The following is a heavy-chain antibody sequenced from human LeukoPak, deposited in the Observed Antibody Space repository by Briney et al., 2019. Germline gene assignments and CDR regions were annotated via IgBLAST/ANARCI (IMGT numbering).Heavy chain of an antibody. CDR1: GFTFSSYW. CDR3: ARDSVPCYHCDLAAFDI. Sequence: PGGSLRLSCAASGFTFSSYWMSWVRQAPGKGLEWVANIKQDGSEKYYVDSVKGRFTISRDNAKNSLYLQMNSLRAEDTAVYYCARDSVPCYHCDLAAFDIWGQGTMVTVSS. J-gene: IGHJ3*02. CDR2: IKQDGSEK. D-gene: IGHD2-2*01. V-gene: IGHV3-7*01.